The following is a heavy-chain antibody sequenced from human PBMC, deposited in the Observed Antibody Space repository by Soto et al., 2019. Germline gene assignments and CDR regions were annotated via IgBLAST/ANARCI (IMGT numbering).Heavy chain of an antibody. D-gene: IGHD3-22*01. J-gene: IGHJ4*02. CDR1: GFIFEDYA. CDR3: AKDVGSYYYDTSAYHYDY. Sequence: PGGSLRLSCVASGFIFEDYAMNWVRQGPGKGLEWVSGISWNSGTIGYADAVKGRFTISRDNAKNSLQLQMNSLRAEDTALYYCAKDVGSYYYDTSAYHYDYWGRGTQVTVSS. CDR2: ISWNSGTI. V-gene: IGHV3-9*01.